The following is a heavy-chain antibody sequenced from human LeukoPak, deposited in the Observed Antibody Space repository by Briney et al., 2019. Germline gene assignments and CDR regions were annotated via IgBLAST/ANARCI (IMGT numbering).Heavy chain of an antibody. Sequence: SETLSLTCAVSGDSISDSDWWTWVRQPPGKGLEWIGEIRHSGSTNYSPSLKSRVTISIDKSKNQLSLKLSSVTAADTVNYFCARAGIPWNPADCWGQGTLVIVSS. CDR2: IRHSGST. V-gene: IGHV4-4*02. CDR1: GDSISDSDW. J-gene: IGHJ4*02. D-gene: IGHD1-14*01. CDR3: ARAGIPWNPADC.